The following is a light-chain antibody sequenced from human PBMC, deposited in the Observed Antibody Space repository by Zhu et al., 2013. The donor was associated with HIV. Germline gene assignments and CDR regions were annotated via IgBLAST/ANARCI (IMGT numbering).Light chain of an antibody. CDR2: GTS. V-gene: IGKV3-20*01. J-gene: IGKJ3*01. CDR3: QQYGSSPQFT. Sequence: DIVLTQSPGTLSLSPGERATLSCRASQSVGSTFLAWYQQKPGQAPRLLMYGTSNRATGIPDRFSGSGSVTDFSLTISRVEPEDFAVYYCQQYGSSPQFTFGPGTKVDIK. CDR1: QSVGSTF.